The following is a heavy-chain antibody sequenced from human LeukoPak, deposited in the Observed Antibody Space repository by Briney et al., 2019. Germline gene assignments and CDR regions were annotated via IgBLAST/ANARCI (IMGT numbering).Heavy chain of an antibody. D-gene: IGHD3-3*01. CDR3: AREARYYDFWSGYGAFDI. CDR1: GFTFSSYS. Sequence: GGSLRLSCAASGFTFSSYSMNWVRQAPGKGLEWVSSISSSSSYIYYADSVKGRFTISRDNAKNSLYLQMNSLRAEDTAVYYCAREARYYDFWSGYGAFDIWGQGTMVTVSS. V-gene: IGHV3-21*01. CDR2: ISSSSSYI. J-gene: IGHJ3*02.